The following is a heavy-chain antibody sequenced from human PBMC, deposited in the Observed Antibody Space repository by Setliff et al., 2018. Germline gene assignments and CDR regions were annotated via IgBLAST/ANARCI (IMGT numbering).Heavy chain of an antibody. Sequence: ASVKVSCKASGYAFSDYGVTWVRQAPGQGLEWVGWISPHTGNTYYAQKFQGRVTMTTDTSTNTVFMELRSLRSDDTAMFYCARVVYYASGSSLSYGMDVWGQGTAVTAP. V-gene: IGHV1-18*01. CDR2: ISPHTGNT. D-gene: IGHD3-10*01. CDR1: GYAFSDYG. J-gene: IGHJ6*02. CDR3: ARVVYYASGSSLSYGMDV.